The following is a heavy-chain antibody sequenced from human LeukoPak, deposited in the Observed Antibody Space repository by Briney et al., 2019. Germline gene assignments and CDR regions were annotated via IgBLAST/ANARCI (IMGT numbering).Heavy chain of an antibody. J-gene: IGHJ4*02. V-gene: IGHV3-11*06. CDR3: ARDRGFCSGGSCYSLFDY. CDR2: ISSSSSYT. CDR1: GFTFSDYY. D-gene: IGHD2-15*01. Sequence: PGGSLRLSCAASGFTFSDYYMSWIRQAPGKGLEWVSYISSSSSYTNYADSVKGRFTISRDNAKNSLYLQMNSLRAEDTAVYYCARDRGFCSGGSCYSLFDYWGQGTLVTVSS.